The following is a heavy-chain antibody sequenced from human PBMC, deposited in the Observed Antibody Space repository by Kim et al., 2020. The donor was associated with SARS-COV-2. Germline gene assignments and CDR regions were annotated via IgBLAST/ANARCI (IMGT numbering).Heavy chain of an antibody. J-gene: IGHJ3*02. V-gene: IGHV3-30*18. CDR1: GFTFSSYG. CDR3: AKPVRGIAAAGTAAFDI. Sequence: GGSLRLSCAASGFTFSSYGMYWVRQAPGKGLEWVAVISYDGSNKYYADSVKGRFTISRDNSKNTLYLQMNSLRAEDTAVYYCAKPVRGIAAAGTAAFDIWAQGTMVTVSS. CDR2: ISYDGSNK. D-gene: IGHD6-13*01.